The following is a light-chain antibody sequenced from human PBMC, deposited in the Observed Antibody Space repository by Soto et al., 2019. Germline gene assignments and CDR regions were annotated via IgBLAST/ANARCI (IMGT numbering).Light chain of an antibody. Sequence: EVVLTQSPGTLSLSPGERATLSCRASQSVSRSYLAWYQQKPGQAPRLLIYIASSRATGIPDRFSGSGSGTDFTLTISRLEPEDFAMYYCQQYGSSPYTFGQGNKLEIK. J-gene: IGKJ2*01. CDR2: IAS. V-gene: IGKV3-20*01. CDR3: QQYGSSPYT. CDR1: QSVSRSY.